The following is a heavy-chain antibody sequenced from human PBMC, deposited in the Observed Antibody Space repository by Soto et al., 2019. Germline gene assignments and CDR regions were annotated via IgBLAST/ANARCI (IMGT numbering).Heavy chain of an antibody. Sequence: GGSLRLSCAASGFTFSTYWMNWVRQAPGKGLEWVANINQDGSKKNYVDSVKGRFTISRDNAKKSLYLQMNSLRAEDTAIYYCATVREQWLLASWGQGALVTVSS. CDR3: ATVREQWLLAS. J-gene: IGHJ4*02. D-gene: IGHD6-19*01. CDR2: INQDGSKK. CDR1: GFTFSTYW. V-gene: IGHV3-7*01.